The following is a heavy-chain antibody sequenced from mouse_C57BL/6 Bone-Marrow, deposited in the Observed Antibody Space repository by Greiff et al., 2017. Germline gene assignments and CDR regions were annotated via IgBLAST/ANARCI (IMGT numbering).Heavy chain of an antibody. V-gene: IGHV1-69*01. J-gene: IGHJ1*03. Sequence: QVQLQQPGAELVMPGASVKLSCKASGYTFTSYWMHWVKQRPGQGLEWIGEIDPSDSYTNYHQKFKGKSNLTVDKSSSTAYMQLSSLTSEDSAVYYCARPIYDGYPWYFDVWGTGTTVTVSS. CDR3: ARPIYDGYPWYFDV. D-gene: IGHD2-3*01. CDR1: GYTFTSYW. CDR2: IDPSDSYT.